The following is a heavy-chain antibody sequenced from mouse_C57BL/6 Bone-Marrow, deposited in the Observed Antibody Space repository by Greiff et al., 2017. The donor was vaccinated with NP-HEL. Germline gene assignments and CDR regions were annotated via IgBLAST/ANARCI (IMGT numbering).Heavy chain of an antibody. Sequence: EVQRVESGPSLVRPSQTLSLTCTVTGFSINSDCYWIWIRQFPGNKLEYIGYTFYSGITYYNPSLESRTYITRDTSKNQFSLKMSSMTTEDTATDDCARGRRDGYYDAMDYWGQGTSVTVSS. J-gene: IGHJ4*01. CDR2: TFYSGIT. CDR1: GFSINSDCY. D-gene: IGHD2-3*01. CDR3: ARGRRDGYYDAMDY. V-gene: IGHV3-3*01.